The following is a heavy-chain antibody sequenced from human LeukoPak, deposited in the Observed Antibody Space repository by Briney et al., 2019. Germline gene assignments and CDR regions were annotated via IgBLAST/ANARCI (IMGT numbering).Heavy chain of an antibody. Sequence: GGSLRLSCAASGFTFSDYYMSWIRQAPGEGLEWVSSISGNGNIIYYADSVKGRSTISRDNAKNTLFLQMNSLRAEDTALYYCARLPNYYFDYWDQGTLVTVSS. D-gene: IGHD5-24*01. CDR2: ISGNGNII. CDR1: GFTFSDYY. CDR3: ARLPNYYFDY. V-gene: IGHV3-11*01. J-gene: IGHJ4*02.